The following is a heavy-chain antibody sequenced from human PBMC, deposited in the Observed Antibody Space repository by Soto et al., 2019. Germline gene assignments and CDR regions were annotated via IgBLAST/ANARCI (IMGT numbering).Heavy chain of an antibody. CDR3: AKDYMVRGSGQGYYYYGMDV. Sequence: GGSLRHSCAAAGFTFRSYSMNWVRQAPGKGLEWVSSISSTSSYIYYADSVKGRFTISRDNPKNTLYLQMNSLRAEDTAVYYCAKDYMVRGSGQGYYYYGMDVWGQGTTVTVSS. J-gene: IGHJ6*02. CDR2: ISSTSSYI. CDR1: GFTFRSYS. D-gene: IGHD3-10*01. V-gene: IGHV3-21*04.